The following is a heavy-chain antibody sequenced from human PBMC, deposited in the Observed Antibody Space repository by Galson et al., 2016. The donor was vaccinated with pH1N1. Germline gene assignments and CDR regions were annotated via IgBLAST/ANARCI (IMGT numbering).Heavy chain of an antibody. D-gene: IGHD4-17*01. V-gene: IGHV5-51*03. CDR2: VNPGGSTI. CDR1: GYSFTSQW. Sequence: QSGAEVKKPGESLKISCKASGYSFTSQWIAWVRQVPGKGLEWVGVVNPGGSTIRYSPPFQGQVTLSSDKSINIAYLQWISLRASDTATYYCARQYDFGDYRGDAFDIWGQGTVVIVSS. J-gene: IGHJ3*02. CDR3: ARQYDFGDYRGDAFDI.